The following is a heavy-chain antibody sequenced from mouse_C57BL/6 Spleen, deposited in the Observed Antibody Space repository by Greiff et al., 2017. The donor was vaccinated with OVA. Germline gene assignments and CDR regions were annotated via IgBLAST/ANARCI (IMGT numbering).Heavy chain of an antibody. CDR3: ARNYYGSSYRYFDV. D-gene: IGHD1-1*01. CDR2: FHPYNDDT. CDR1: GYTFTTYP. V-gene: IGHV1-47*01. J-gene: IGHJ1*03. Sequence: VQLKQSVAELVKPGASVKMSCKASGYTFTTYPIEWMKQNHGKSLEWIGNFHPYNDDTKYNEKFKGKATLTVEKSSSTVYLELSRLTSDDSAVYYCARNYYGSSYRYFDVWGTGTTVTVSS.